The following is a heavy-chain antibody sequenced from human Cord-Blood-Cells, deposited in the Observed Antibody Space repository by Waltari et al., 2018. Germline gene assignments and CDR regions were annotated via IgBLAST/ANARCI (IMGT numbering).Heavy chain of an antibody. CDR2: INPNSGGT. J-gene: IGHJ4*02. CDR1: GYTFTGYY. V-gene: IGHV1-2*02. CDR3: ARDRGEYYYGSGSMGY. Sequence: QVQLVQSGAEVKKPGASVKVSCKASGYTFTGYYMHWVRQAPGQGLEWSGWINPNSGGTNYAQKFQGRVTMTRDTSISTAYMELSRLRSDDTAVYYCARDRGEYYYGSGSMGYWGQGTLVTVSS. D-gene: IGHD3-10*01.